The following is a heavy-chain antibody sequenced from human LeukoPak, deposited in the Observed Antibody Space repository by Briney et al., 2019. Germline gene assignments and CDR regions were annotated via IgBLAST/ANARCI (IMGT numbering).Heavy chain of an antibody. D-gene: IGHD4-17*01. Sequence: GGSLRLSCAASGFIFSNYGMSWVRQAPGKGLEWVSAISGSGGSTYYADSVKGRFTISRDNSKNTLYLQMNSLRAEDTAVYYCAKLGVTTPVDYWGQGTLVTVSS. CDR3: AKLGVTTPVDY. J-gene: IGHJ4*02. CDR2: ISGSGGST. CDR1: GFIFSNYG. V-gene: IGHV3-23*01.